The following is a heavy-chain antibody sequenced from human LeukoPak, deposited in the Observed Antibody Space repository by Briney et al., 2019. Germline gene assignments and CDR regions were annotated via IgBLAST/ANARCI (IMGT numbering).Heavy chain of an antibody. J-gene: IGHJ4*02. D-gene: IGHD3-22*01. CDR1: GFTFDDYA. Sequence: GGSLRPSCAASGFTFDDYAMHWVRQAPGKGLEWVSGISWNSGSIGYADSVKGRFTISRDNAKNSLYLQMNSLRAEDMALYYCARDLYDSSGYRDYWGQGTLVTVSS. CDR2: ISWNSGSI. CDR3: ARDLYDSSGYRDY. V-gene: IGHV3-9*03.